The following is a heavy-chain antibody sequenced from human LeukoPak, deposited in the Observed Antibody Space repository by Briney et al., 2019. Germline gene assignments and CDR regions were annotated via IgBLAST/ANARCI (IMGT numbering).Heavy chain of an antibody. CDR2: IYYSGST. Sequence: SETLSLTCTVSGGSISSYYWSWIRQPPGKGLEGIGYIYYSGSTNYNPSLKSRVTILVDTSKNQFSLKLSSVTAADTAVYYCARRSPIGDYWGQGTLVTVSS. V-gene: IGHV4-59*08. CDR1: GGSISSYY. J-gene: IGHJ4*02. D-gene: IGHD3-10*01. CDR3: ARRSPIGDY.